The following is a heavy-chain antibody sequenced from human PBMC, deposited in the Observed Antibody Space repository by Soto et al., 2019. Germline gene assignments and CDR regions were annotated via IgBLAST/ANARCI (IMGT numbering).Heavy chain of an antibody. D-gene: IGHD6-13*01. Sequence: PGGSLRLSCAASGFTFSSYGMHWVRQAPGKGLEWVAVISYDGSNKYYADSVKGRFTISRDNSKNTLYLQMNSLRAEDTAVYYCAKDSSIAAAGTGVEYFDYWGQGTLVTVS. CDR2: ISYDGSNK. J-gene: IGHJ4*02. CDR1: GFTFSSYG. V-gene: IGHV3-30*18. CDR3: AKDSSIAAAGTGVEYFDY.